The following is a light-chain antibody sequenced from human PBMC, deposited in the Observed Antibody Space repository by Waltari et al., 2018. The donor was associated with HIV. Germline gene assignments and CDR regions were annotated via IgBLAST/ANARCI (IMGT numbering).Light chain of an antibody. J-gene: IGLJ2*01. CDR2: DDR. V-gene: IGLV3-21*02. Sequence: SYVLTQPPSVSVAPGQTARITCGGHNIAATNSVHWYRLTPGTAPVVVIYDDRDRPSGIPDRFSGSSSGDTATLTISRAEAGDEADYYCQVWDGRGDPVIFGGGTKLAVV. CDR3: QVWDGRGDPVI. CDR1: NIAATNS.